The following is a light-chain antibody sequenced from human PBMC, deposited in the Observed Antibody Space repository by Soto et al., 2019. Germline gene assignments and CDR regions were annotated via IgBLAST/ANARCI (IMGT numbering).Light chain of an antibody. CDR2: DVD. V-gene: IGLV2-14*01. CDR1: SSDVGGYNY. CDR3: SSYTSDTSVL. J-gene: IGLJ2*01. Sequence: QSVLTQPASVSGSPGQSITISCTGTSSDVGGYNYVSWYQQHPGKAPKLMIYDVDNRPSGVSNRFSGSKSGNTASLTISGLQAEEEADYYCSSYTSDTSVLFGGGTKLTVL.